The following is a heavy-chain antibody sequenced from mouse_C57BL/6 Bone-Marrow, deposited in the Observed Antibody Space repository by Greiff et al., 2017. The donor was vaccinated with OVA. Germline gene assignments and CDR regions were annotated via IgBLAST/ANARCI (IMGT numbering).Heavy chain of an antibody. CDR1: GYTFTDYY. Sequence: VQLVESGAELVRPGASVKLSCKASGYTFTDYYINWVKQRPGQGLEWIARIYPGSGNTYYNEKFKGKATLTAEKSSSTAYMQLSSLTSEDSAVYFCARGRISYYYAMDYWGQGTSVTVSS. V-gene: IGHV1-76*01. CDR3: ARGRISYYYAMDY. D-gene: IGHD3-3*01. CDR2: IYPGSGNT. J-gene: IGHJ4*01.